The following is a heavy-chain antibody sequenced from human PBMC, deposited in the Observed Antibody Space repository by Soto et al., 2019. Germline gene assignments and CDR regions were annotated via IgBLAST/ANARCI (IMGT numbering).Heavy chain of an antibody. CDR1: GFTFSIYA. J-gene: IGHJ4*02. Sequence: GGSLRLSCAASGFTFSIYAMHWFRQAPGKGLEWVAVISYDGSNKYYADSVKGRFTISRDNSKNTLYLQMNSLRAEDTAVYYCARDPSAGQGYSYDYWGQGTLVTVSS. D-gene: IGHD5-18*01. V-gene: IGHV3-30-3*01. CDR2: ISYDGSNK. CDR3: ARDPSAGQGYSYDY.